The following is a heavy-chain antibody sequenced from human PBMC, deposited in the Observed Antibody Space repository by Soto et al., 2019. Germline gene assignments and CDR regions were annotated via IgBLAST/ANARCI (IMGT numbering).Heavy chain of an antibody. V-gene: IGHV3-43*01. D-gene: IGHD1-26*01. Sequence: PGGSLRLSCAASGFTFDDYTMHWVRQAPGKGLEWVSLISWDGGSTYYADSVKGRFTISRDNSKNSLYLQMNSLRTEDTALYYCAKARGGSGSYSGYYGMDVWGQGTTVTVSS. J-gene: IGHJ6*02. CDR2: ISWDGGST. CDR1: GFTFDDYT. CDR3: AKARGGSGSYSGYYGMDV.